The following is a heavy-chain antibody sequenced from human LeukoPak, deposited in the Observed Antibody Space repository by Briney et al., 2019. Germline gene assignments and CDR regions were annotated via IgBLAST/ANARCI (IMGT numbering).Heavy chain of an antibody. D-gene: IGHD1-26*01. J-gene: IGHJ4*02. Sequence: ASVKVSCKASGGTFSSYAISWVRQAPGQGLEWMGGIIPIFGTANYAQKFQGRVTITTDESTSTAYMELSSLRSEDTAVYYCARDHWRGATRGFDYWGRGTLVTVSS. CDR2: IIPIFGTA. CDR3: ARDHWRGATRGFDY. CDR1: GGTFSSYA. V-gene: IGHV1-69*05.